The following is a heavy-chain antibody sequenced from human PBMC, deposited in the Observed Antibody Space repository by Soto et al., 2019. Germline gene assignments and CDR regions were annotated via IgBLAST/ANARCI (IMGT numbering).Heavy chain of an antibody. CDR3: VRSGSRGPFDY. CDR2: IYSGGST. V-gene: IGHV3-53*01. Sequence: QSGGSLRLSCAASGFTVSSNYMSWVRQAPGKGLEWVSVIYSGGSTYYAGSVKGRFTISRDNSKNTLYLQMNSLRAEDTAVYYCVRSGSRGPFDYWGQGTLVTVSS. J-gene: IGHJ4*02. CDR1: GFTVSSNY. D-gene: IGHD3-22*01.